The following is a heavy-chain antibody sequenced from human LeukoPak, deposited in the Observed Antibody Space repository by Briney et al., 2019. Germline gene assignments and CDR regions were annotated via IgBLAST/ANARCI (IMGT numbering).Heavy chain of an antibody. CDR2: ISEGGENT. Sequence: GGSLRLSCAASGFTFNDYAMNWVRQAPGKGLEWVSSISEGGENTHYADSVKGRFTISRDNSKNTLYLQMNSLRAEDTAVYYCAKAVRSMVTGGGYFDSWGQGTLVTVSS. J-gene: IGHJ4*02. V-gene: IGHV3-23*01. CDR1: GFTFNDYA. D-gene: IGHD3-10*01. CDR3: AKAVRSMVTGGGYFDS.